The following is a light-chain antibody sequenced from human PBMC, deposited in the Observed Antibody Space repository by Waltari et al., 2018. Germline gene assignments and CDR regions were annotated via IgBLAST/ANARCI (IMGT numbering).Light chain of an antibody. Sequence: EIVLTQSPVTLSVSPGERVTLSCRASQSIDFQLAWYQQRPGQAPRLVISDASYRATGIPARFSGSGSVTDFTLTISSLEPEDIATYYCQQRSRWPLTFGGGTKVEF. CDR3: QQRSRWPLT. CDR1: QSIDFQ. CDR2: DAS. J-gene: IGKJ4*01. V-gene: IGKV3-11*01.